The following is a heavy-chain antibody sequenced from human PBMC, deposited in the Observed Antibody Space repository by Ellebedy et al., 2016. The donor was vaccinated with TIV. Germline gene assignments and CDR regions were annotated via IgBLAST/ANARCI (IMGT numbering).Heavy chain of an antibody. Sequence: ASVKVSCKASGYTFTSYGISWVRQAPGQGLEWMGWISAYNGNTNYAQKLQGRVTMTTDTSTSTAYMELRSLRSDDTAVYYCARDGGYGGATPSRYDYWGQGTLVTVSS. J-gene: IGHJ4*02. D-gene: IGHD1-26*01. V-gene: IGHV1-18*04. CDR1: GYTFTSYG. CDR2: ISAYNGNT. CDR3: ARDGGYGGATPSRYDY.